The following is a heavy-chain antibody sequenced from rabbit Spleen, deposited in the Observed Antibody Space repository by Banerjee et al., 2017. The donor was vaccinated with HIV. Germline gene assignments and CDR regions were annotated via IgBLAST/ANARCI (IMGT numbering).Heavy chain of an antibody. CDR2: IYADRSGST. Sequence: QSLEESGGGLVKPGASLTLTCKASGFSFSGSDHMCWVRQAPGKGLEWISCIYADRSGSTYYANWAKGRFTISRTSSTTVTLQLSSLTAADTATYFCVRDQAGDADYGPYYLNLWGPGTLVTFS. V-gene: IGHV1S40*01. CDR1: GFSFSGSDH. D-gene: IGHD2-1*01. CDR3: VRDQAGDADYGPYYLNL. J-gene: IGHJ4*01.